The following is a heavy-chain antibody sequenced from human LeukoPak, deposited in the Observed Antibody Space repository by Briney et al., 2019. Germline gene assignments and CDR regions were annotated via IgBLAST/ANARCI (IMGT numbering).Heavy chain of an antibody. Sequence: GGSLRLSCAASGFTFSSYGMHWVRQAPGKGLEWVAFIQYDGSNKYYADSVKGRFTISRDNSKNTLYLQMNSLRAEDTAVYYCAKDWRDWGQGTLVTVSS. CDR2: IQYDGSNK. CDR3: AKDWRD. CDR1: GFTFSSYG. D-gene: IGHD3-3*01. J-gene: IGHJ4*02. V-gene: IGHV3-30*02.